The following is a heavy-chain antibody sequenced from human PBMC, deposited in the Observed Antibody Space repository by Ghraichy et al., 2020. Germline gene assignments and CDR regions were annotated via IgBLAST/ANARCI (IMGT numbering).Heavy chain of an antibody. V-gene: IGHV3-7*03. CDR1: GFTFSNYW. J-gene: IGHJ5*02. Sequence: GGSLRLSCAASGFTFSNYWMSWARQAPGEGLEWVVNIKQDGSEKHYVDSVKGRITISRDNAKNSLYLQMNSLRAEDTAVYYCARGSSGAHQDWFDPWGQGTLVTVSS. CDR3: ARGSSGAHQDWFDP. CDR2: IKQDGSEK. D-gene: IGHD6-19*01.